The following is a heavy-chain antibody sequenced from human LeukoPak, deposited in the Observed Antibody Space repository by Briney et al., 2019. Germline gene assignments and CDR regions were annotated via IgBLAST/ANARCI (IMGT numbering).Heavy chain of an antibody. CDR1: GFTFSNTW. D-gene: IGHD7-27*01. J-gene: IGHJ4*02. CDR2: IKRIIDGGTT. Sequence: HPGGSLRLSCAASGFTFSNTWMNWVRQAPGKGLEWVGRIKRIIDGGTTDYAAPVKGRFTVSRDDSINTLYLQLSSLRPGDTAVYYCAKRGTIGTWTIDYWGQGTLVTVSS. V-gene: IGHV3-15*01. CDR3: AKRGTIGTWTIDY.